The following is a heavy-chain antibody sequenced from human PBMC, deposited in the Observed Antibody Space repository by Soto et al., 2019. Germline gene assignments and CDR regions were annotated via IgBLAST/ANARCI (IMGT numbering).Heavy chain of an antibody. J-gene: IGHJ6*02. V-gene: IGHV3-30-3*01. CDR2: ISYDGSNK. Sequence: PGGSLRLSCAASGFTFSSYAMHWVRQAPGKGLEWVAVISYDGSNKYYADSVKGRFTISRDNSKNTLYLQMNSLRAEDTAVYYCASLGGYSYAESYYGMDVWGQGTTVTVSS. CDR3: ASLGGYSYAESYYGMDV. D-gene: IGHD5-18*01. CDR1: GFTFSSYA.